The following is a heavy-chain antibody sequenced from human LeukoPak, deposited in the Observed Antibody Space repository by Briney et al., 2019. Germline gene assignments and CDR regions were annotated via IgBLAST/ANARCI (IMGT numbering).Heavy chain of an antibody. D-gene: IGHD2-15*01. Sequence: GGSLRLSCAVSGFTFKLYWMHWVRQAPGKGPVWVSRINDDGSDTTYADSVKGRFTISRDDAKNMLFLQMNSLRAEGTAVYYCVRGGPSTWSWGQGTLVTVSS. CDR3: VRGGPSTWS. J-gene: IGHJ5*02. CDR1: GFTFKLYW. V-gene: IGHV3-74*01. CDR2: INDDGSDT.